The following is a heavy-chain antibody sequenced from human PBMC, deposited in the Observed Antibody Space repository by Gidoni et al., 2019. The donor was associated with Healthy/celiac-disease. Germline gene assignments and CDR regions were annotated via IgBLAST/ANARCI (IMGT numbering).Heavy chain of an antibody. CDR3: AREYSSSSVVRYYYYYGMDV. Sequence: VQLVESGGGGVKPGRTMRLPWSASESTYSSYAMHWVRQAPGKGLEWVAVISYDGSNKDYADSVNARFTISSDNSKNTLYLQMNSLRAEDTAVYYCAREYSSSSVVRYYYYYGMDVWGQGTTVTVSS. CDR1: ESTYSSYA. V-gene: IGHV3-30-3*01. D-gene: IGHD6-6*01. J-gene: IGHJ6*02. CDR2: ISYDGSNK.